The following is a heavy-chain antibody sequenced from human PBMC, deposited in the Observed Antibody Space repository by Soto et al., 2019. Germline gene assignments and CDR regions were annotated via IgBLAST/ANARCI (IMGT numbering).Heavy chain of an antibody. CDR1: GDSVSTNSAT. CDR2: TYYRSKWYN. V-gene: IGHV6-1*01. J-gene: IGHJ5*01. Sequence: PSQTLSLTCAISGDSVSTNSATRDWIRQSPSRGLEWLGRTYYRSKWYNDYAVSVKGRITINPDTSNNHFSLQLNSVTPDDTAVYYCARLIGNSWLDSWGQGTLVTVSS. D-gene: IGHD2-8*01. CDR3: ARLIGNSWLDS.